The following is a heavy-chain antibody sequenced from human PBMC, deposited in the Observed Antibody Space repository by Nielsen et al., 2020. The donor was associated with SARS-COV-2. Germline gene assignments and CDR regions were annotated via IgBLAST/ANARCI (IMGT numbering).Heavy chain of an antibody. CDR1: GFTFSSYD. CDR3: ARTSGIAAAGTRNYGMDV. D-gene: IGHD6-13*01. V-gene: IGHV3-13*01. J-gene: IGHJ6*02. Sequence: GESLKISCAASGFTFSSYDMHWVRQATGKGLEWVSAIGTAGDTYYPGSVKGRFTISRENAKNSLYLQMNSLRAEDTAVYYCARTSGIAAAGTRNYGMDVWGQGTTVTVSS. CDR2: IGTAGDT.